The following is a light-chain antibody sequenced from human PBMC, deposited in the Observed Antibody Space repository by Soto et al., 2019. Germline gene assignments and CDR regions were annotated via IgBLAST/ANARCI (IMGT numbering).Light chain of an antibody. CDR3: SSYTSTSTPVI. CDR2: EVS. CDR1: NSDVGGYDY. V-gene: IGLV2-14*01. Sequence: QSVLTQPASVSGSLGQSITISCTGTNSDVGGYDYVSWYQQHPGKAPKLIIYEVSRRPSGVSNRFSGSKSGNTASLTISGLQAEDEADYCCSSYTSTSTPVIFGGGTQLTVL. J-gene: IGLJ7*01.